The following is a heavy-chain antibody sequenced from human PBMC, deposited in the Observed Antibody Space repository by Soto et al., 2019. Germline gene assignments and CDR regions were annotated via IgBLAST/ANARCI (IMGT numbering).Heavy chain of an antibody. J-gene: IGHJ4*02. D-gene: IGHD6-19*01. CDR1: GFTFSSYS. CDR3: ARDYPHSSGVDY. V-gene: IGHV3-21*01. CDR2: ISSSSSYI. Sequence: EVQLVESGGGLVKPGGSLRLSCAASGFTFSSYSMKWVRQAPGKGLEWVSSISSSSSYIYYADSVKGRFTISRDIAKNSLYLQMNSLRAEDTAVYYCARDYPHSSGVDYWGQGTLVTVSS.